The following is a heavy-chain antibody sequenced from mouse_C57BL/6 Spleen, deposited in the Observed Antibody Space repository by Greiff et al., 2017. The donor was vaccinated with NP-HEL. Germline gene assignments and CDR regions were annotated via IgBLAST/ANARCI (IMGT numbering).Heavy chain of an antibody. V-gene: IGHV1-55*01. CDR2: IYPGSGCT. D-gene: IGHD2-4*01. J-gene: IGHJ3*01. CDR1: GYTFTSYW. Sequence: QVQLQQPGAELVKPGASVKMSCKASGYTFTSYWITWVKQRPGQGLEWIGAIYPGSGCTNYNEKFKSKATLTVDTSSSTADMQVSSLTSEDSAVYDGAREDYGDDWGQGTLVTVSA. CDR3: AREDYGDD.